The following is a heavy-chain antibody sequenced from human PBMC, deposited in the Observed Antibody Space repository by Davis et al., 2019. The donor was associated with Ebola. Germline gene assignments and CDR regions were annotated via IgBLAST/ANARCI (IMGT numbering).Heavy chain of an antibody. D-gene: IGHD3-9*01. CDR2: ISGSGGST. CDR3: AILGRYFDWCFDY. CDR1: GFTFSSYA. Sequence: GESLKISCAASGFTFSSYAMSWVRQAPGKGLEWVSAISGSGGSTYYADSVKGRFTISRDNSKNTLYLQMNSLRAEDTAVYYCAILGRYFDWCFDYWGQGTLVTVSS. J-gene: IGHJ4*02. V-gene: IGHV3-23*01.